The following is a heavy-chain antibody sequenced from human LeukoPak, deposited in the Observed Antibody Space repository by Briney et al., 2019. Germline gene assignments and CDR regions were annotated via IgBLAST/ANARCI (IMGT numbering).Heavy chain of an antibody. V-gene: IGHV1-69*13. D-gene: IGHD4-17*01. J-gene: IGHJ4*02. Sequence: PVASVKVSCKASGGTFSSYAISWVRQAPGQGLEWMGGIIPIFGTANYAQKSQGRVTITADESTSTAYMELSSLRSEDTAVYYCARDRPTGYDFDYWGQGTLVTVSS. CDR1: GGTFSSYA. CDR3: ARDRPTGYDFDY. CDR2: IIPIFGTA.